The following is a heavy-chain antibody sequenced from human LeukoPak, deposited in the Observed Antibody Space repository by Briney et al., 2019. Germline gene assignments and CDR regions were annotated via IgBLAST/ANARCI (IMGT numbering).Heavy chain of an antibody. Sequence: SETLSLTCTVSGGSISSSSYYWGWIRQPPGKGLEWIGSIYYSGSTYYNPSLKSRVTISVDTSKNQFSLKLSSVTAADTAVYYCASHGWYDFWSGKTFDPWGQGTLVTVSS. J-gene: IGHJ5*02. CDR2: IYYSGST. V-gene: IGHV4-39*01. CDR1: GGSISSSSYY. D-gene: IGHD3-3*01. CDR3: ASHGWYDFWSGKTFDP.